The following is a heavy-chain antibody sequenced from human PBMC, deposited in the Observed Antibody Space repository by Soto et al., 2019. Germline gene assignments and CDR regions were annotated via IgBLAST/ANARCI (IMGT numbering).Heavy chain of an antibody. Sequence: ASVKVSCKASGYTFTGYYMHWVRQAPGQGLEWMGWINPNSGGTNYAQKFQGWVTMTRDTSISTAYMELSRLRSDDTAVYYCARGCSTHQRVAGGFYYYYMDVWGKGTTVTVSS. D-gene: IGHD2-2*01. CDR1: GYTFTGYY. CDR2: INPNSGGT. J-gene: IGHJ6*03. V-gene: IGHV1-2*04. CDR3: ARGCSTHQRVAGGFYYYYMDV.